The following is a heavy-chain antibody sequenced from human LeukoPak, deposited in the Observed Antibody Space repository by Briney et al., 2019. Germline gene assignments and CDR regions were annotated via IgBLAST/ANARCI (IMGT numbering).Heavy chain of an antibody. Sequence: ASVKVSCKASGYTFTGYYMHWVRQAPGQGLEWMGWINPNSGGTNYAQKFQGRVTMTRDTSISTAYMELSRLRSDDTAVYYCARVQGGYSYGSIWGQGTMVTVSS. CDR1: GYTFTGYY. CDR3: ARVQGGYSYGSI. CDR2: INPNSGGT. J-gene: IGHJ3*02. D-gene: IGHD5-18*01. V-gene: IGHV1-2*02.